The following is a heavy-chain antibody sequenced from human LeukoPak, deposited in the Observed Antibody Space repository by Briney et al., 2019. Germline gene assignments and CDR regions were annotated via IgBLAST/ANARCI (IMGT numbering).Heavy chain of an antibody. J-gene: IGHJ4*02. Sequence: ALVTVSCKASGYTFTSYYMHWVRQAPGQGLEWMGIINPSGGSTSYAQKFQGRVTITADESTSTAYMELSSLRSEDTAVYYCARLCHDFWSGYYTYFDYWGQGTLVTVSS. CDR1: GYTFTSYY. D-gene: IGHD3-3*01. V-gene: IGHV1-46*01. CDR2: INPSGGST. CDR3: ARLCHDFWSGYYTYFDY.